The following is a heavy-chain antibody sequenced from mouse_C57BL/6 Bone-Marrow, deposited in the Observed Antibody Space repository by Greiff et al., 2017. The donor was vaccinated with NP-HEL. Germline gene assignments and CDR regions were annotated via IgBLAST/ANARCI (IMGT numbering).Heavy chain of an antibody. CDR3: ARSYYYGSSLFAY. CDR2: IDPSDSYT. Sequence: QVQLKQPGAELVKPGASVKLSCKASGYTFTSYWMQWVKQRPGQGLEWIGEIDPSDSYTNYNQKFKGKATLTVDTSSSTAYMQLSSLTSEDSAVYYCARSYYYGSSLFAYWGQGTLVTVSA. D-gene: IGHD1-1*01. V-gene: IGHV1-50*01. CDR1: GYTFTSYW. J-gene: IGHJ3*01.